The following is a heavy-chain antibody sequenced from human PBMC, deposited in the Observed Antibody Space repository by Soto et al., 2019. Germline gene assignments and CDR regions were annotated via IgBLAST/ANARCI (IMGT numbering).Heavy chain of an antibody. CDR1: GGSISSYY. Sequence: SETLSLTCTVSGGSISSYYWSWIRQPPGKGLEWIGNIYYSGSTNYNPSLRSRVTISVDTSKNQFSLKLSSVTAADTAVYYCARGNYDFLTGYYIEYLDYWGQGTLVTVS. D-gene: IGHD3-9*01. J-gene: IGHJ4*02. CDR2: IYYSGST. CDR3: ARGNYDFLTGYYIEYLDY. V-gene: IGHV4-59*01.